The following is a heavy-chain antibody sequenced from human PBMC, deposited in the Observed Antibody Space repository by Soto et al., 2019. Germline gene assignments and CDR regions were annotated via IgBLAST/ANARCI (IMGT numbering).Heavy chain of an antibody. D-gene: IGHD2-21*01. J-gene: IGHJ4*02. CDR2: VFHTGNN. CDR3: ARKAWVRLEY. CDR1: VYSIVIRFF. V-gene: IGHV4-4*02. Sequence: PASTXSLTGSVSVYSIVIRFFFTCFRQPPGKGLEWIGEVFHTGNNNYNPSLKSRVTMSVDKSTNEFSLKVTSVTAADTAIYYCARKAWVRLEYWGQGALV.